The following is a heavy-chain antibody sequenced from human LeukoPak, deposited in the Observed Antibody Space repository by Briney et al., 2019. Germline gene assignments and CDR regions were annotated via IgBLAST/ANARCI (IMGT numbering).Heavy chain of an antibody. Sequence: PGGSLRLSCAASGFTFSSYAMSWVRQAPGKGLEWVSAISGSGGSTYYADSVKGRFTISRDNSKNTLYLQMNSLRAEDTAVYYCAKPIAVAGKSGVYYFDYWGQGTLVTVSS. J-gene: IGHJ4*02. CDR1: GFTFSSYA. V-gene: IGHV3-23*01. CDR2: ISGSGGST. D-gene: IGHD6-19*01. CDR3: AKPIAVAGKSGVYYFDY.